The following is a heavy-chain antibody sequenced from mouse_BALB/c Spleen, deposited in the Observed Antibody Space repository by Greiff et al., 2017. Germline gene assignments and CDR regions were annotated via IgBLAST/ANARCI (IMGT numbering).Heavy chain of an antibody. J-gene: IGHJ2*01. CDR1: GYTFTNYW. D-gene: IGHD2-14*01. CDR3: AYRYDGYFDY. Sequence: QVQLQQSGAELVRPGTSVKISCKASGYTFTNYWLGWVKQRPGHGLEWIGDIYPGGGYTNYNEKFKGKATLTADTSSSTAYVQLSSLTSEDSAVYFCAYRYDGYFDYWGQGTTLTVSS. CDR2: IYPGGGYT. V-gene: IGHV1-63*02.